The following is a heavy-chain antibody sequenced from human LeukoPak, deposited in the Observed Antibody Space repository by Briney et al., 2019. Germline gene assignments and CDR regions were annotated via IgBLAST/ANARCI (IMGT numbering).Heavy chain of an antibody. D-gene: IGHD1-26*01. V-gene: IGHV3-23*01. CDR2: ISGSGGST. CDR3: AKDRLGALLYFDS. CDR1: GFTFMNYA. Sequence: GGSLRLSCATSGFTFMNYAMSWVRQAPGKGLEWVSGISGSGGSTYYADSVKGRFTISRDNSMNTLYLQMNSLRAEDTAVYSCAKDRLGALLYFDSWGQGTLVTVSS. J-gene: IGHJ4*02.